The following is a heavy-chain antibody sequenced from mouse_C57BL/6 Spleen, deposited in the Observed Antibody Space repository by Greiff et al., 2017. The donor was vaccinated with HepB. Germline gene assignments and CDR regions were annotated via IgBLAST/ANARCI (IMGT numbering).Heavy chain of an antibody. CDR3: AREIYYPDY. Sequence: QVQLQQSGPELVKPGASVKISCKASGYAFSSSWMNWVKQRPGKGLEWIGRIYPGDGDTNYNGKFKGKATLTADKSSSTAYMQLSSLTSEDSAVYFCAREIYYPDYWGQGTTLTVSS. V-gene: IGHV1-82*01. D-gene: IGHD1-1*01. CDR1: GYAFSSSW. CDR2: IYPGDGDT. J-gene: IGHJ2*01.